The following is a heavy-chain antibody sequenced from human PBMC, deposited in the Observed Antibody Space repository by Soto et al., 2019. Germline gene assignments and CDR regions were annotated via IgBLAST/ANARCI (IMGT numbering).Heavy chain of an antibody. J-gene: IGHJ4*02. Sequence: EVQPVESGGGLVQPGRSLRLSCAASGFTFDDYAIHWVRQAPGKGLEWVSGISWNSGDIGYADSVKGRFTISRDNAKNSLYLQMNSLRADDTALYYCAKDISPYSVSYFGVFDYWGQGTLVTVSS. D-gene: IGHD1-26*01. CDR1: GFTFDDYA. V-gene: IGHV3-9*01. CDR2: ISWNSGDI. CDR3: AKDISPYSVSYFGVFDY.